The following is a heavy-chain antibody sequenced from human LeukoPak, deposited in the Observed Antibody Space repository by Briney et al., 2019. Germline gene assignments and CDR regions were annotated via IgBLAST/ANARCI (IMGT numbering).Heavy chain of an antibody. J-gene: IGHJ4*02. Sequence: SSETLSLTCSVSGYSIGSGHYWGWIRQPPGKGLEWIGSMYQTGSSYYSPSLKSRVTISLDTSKNQISLKLTFVTAADTAFYFCARENVVAQGTFDYWGQGALVTVSS. CDR3: ARENVVAQGTFDY. V-gene: IGHV4-38-2*02. CDR2: MYQTGSS. D-gene: IGHD2-21*01. CDR1: GYSIGSGHY.